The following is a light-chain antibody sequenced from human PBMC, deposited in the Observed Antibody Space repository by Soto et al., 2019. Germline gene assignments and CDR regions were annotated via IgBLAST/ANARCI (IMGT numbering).Light chain of an antibody. CDR3: SSYAGSNNRV. V-gene: IGLV2-8*01. Sequence: QSALTQPPSASGSPGQSVTISCTGTSSDVGGYNYVSWYQQHPGKAPKLMIYEVSKRPSGVPDRFSGSKSGNTASLTVSGLQGEDEADYNCSSYAGSNNRVFGTGTKLTVL. CDR1: SSDVGGYNY. CDR2: EVS. J-gene: IGLJ1*01.